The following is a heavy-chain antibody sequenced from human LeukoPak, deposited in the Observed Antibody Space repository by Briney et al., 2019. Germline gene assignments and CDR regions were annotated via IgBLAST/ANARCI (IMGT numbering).Heavy chain of an antibody. J-gene: IGHJ4*02. CDR3: AKGFWRYLDY. CDR2: VGGANSIT. V-gene: IGHV3-23*01. Sequence: PSGGSLRLSCVASGFIFSNYAMSWVRQDPGKALEWVSAVGGANSITYYTDSVKGRFTVSRDNFKNTVYLQMNSLRAEDTAVYYCAKGFWRYLDYWGQGTLVTVSS. CDR1: GFIFSNYA. D-gene: IGHD1-1*01.